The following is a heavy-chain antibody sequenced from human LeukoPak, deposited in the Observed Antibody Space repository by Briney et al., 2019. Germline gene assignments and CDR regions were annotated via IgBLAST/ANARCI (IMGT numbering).Heavy chain of an antibody. V-gene: IGHV3-48*01. CDR3: AREFGDYGRGY. D-gene: IGHD4-17*01. Sequence: GGSLRLSCAASGFTFSSYSMNWVRQAPGKGLEWVSYISSSSSTIYYADSVKGRFTISRDNAKNSLYLQMNSLRAEDTAVYYCAREFGDYGRGYWGQGTLVTVSS. CDR2: ISSSSSTI. J-gene: IGHJ4*02. CDR1: GFTFSSYS.